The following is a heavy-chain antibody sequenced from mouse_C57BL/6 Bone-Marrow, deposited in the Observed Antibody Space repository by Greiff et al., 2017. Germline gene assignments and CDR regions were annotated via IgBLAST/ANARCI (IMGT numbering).Heavy chain of an antibody. CDR1: GYTFTSYW. D-gene: IGHD1-1*01. V-gene: IGHV1-61*01. Sequence: QVQLKQPGAELVRPGSSVKLSCKASGYTFTSYWMDWVKQRPGQGLEWIGNIYPSDSETHYNQKFKDKATLTVDKSSSTAYMQLSSLTSEDSAVYYCARVDYCGSSYWYFDVWGTGTTVTVSS. J-gene: IGHJ1*03. CDR3: ARVDYCGSSYWYFDV. CDR2: IYPSDSET.